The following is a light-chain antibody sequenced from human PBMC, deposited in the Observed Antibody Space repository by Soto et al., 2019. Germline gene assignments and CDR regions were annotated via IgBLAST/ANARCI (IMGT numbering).Light chain of an antibody. CDR3: QQYVSSPWA. CDR2: GAS. CDR1: QSVTNSF. V-gene: IGKV3-20*01. Sequence: LSKSPGTLSLSKGERATLSGGASQSVTNSFLAWYQQKPGQAPRLLIYGASRRATGIPDRFTGSGSGTDFTLTISRLEPEDFAVYYCQQYVSSPWAFGQGTKVDIK. J-gene: IGKJ1*01.